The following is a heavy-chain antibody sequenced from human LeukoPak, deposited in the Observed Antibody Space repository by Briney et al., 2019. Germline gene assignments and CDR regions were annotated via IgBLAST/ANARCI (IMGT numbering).Heavy chain of an antibody. V-gene: IGHV4-31*03. CDR1: GGSISSGGYY. J-gene: IGHJ4*02. CDR3: ARWIVVVPAAPSFDY. CDR2: IYYSGST. D-gene: IGHD2-2*01. Sequence: PSETLSLTCTVSGGSISSGGYYWSWIRQHSGKGLEWIGYIYYSGSTYYNPSLKSRVTISVDTSKNQFSLKLSSVTAADTAVYYCARWIVVVPAAPSFDYWGQGTLVTVSS.